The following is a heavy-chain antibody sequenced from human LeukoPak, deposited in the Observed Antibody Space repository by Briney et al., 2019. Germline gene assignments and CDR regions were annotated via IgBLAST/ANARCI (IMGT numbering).Heavy chain of an antibody. V-gene: IGHV1-3*02. D-gene: IGHD3-22*01. CDR1: GYTFTSYA. CDR3: ARDPSYYDSSGHDY. CDR2: SNAGNGNT. Sequence: ASVKVSCKASGYTFTSYAMHWVRQAPGQRLEWMGWSNAGNGNTKYSQEFQGRVTITRDTSASTAYMELSGLRSEDMAVYYCARDPSYYDSSGHDYWGQGTLVTVSS. J-gene: IGHJ4*02.